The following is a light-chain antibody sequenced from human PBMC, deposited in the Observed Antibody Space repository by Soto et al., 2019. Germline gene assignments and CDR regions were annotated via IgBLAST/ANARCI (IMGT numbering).Light chain of an antibody. CDR3: CSFAHYNTYV. Sequence: QSVLTQLASVSGSPRQSIALSCTGTSSDVGSYNLVSWYQQYPGKAPKLLISEGGKRPSGISNRFSGSKSGNTASLTISGLQAEDEDDYYFCSFAHYNTYVFGTGNKVTV. CDR1: SSDVGSYNL. J-gene: IGLJ1*01. CDR2: EGG. V-gene: IGLV2-23*01.